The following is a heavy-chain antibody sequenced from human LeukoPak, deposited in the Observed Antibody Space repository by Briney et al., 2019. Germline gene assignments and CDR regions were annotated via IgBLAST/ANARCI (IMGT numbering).Heavy chain of an antibody. CDR1: GGSFSGYY. V-gene: IGHV4-34*01. J-gene: IGHJ6*03. CDR2: INHSGST. Sequence: PSETLSLTCAVYGGSFSGYYWSWIRQPPGKGLEWIGEINHSGSTNYNPSLKSRVTISVDTSKNQFSLKLSSVTAADTAVHYCATRKSTVTSYYYYYYMDVWGKGTTVTVSS. D-gene: IGHD4-11*01. CDR3: ATRKSTVTSYYYYYYMDV.